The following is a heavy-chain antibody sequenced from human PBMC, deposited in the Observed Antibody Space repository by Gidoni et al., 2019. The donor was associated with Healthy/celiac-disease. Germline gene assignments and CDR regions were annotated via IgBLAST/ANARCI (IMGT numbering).Heavy chain of an antibody. J-gene: IGHJ4*02. CDR2: ISYDGSNK. CDR3: AKGYCSSTSCLYFDY. Sequence: QVQLVESGGGVVQPGRSLRLSCAASGFTFSSYGMHWVRQAPGKGLEWVAVISYDGSNKYYADSVKGRFTISRDNSKNTLYLQMNSLRAEDTAVYYCAKGYCSSTSCLYFDYWGQGTLVTVSS. CDR1: GFTFSSYG. V-gene: IGHV3-30*18. D-gene: IGHD2-2*01.